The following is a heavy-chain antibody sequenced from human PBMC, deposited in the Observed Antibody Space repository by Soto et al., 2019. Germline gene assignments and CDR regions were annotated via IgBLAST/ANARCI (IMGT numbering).Heavy chain of an antibody. Sequence: SETLSLTCTVSGGSISSYYWSWIRQPPGKGLEWIGYIYYSGSTNYNPSLKSRVTISVDTSKNQFSLKLSSVTAADTAVYYCARGIGYQLLDFDYWGQGTLVTVSS. J-gene: IGHJ4*02. CDR3: ARGIGYQLLDFDY. D-gene: IGHD2-2*01. CDR2: IYYSGST. CDR1: GGSISSYY. V-gene: IGHV4-59*01.